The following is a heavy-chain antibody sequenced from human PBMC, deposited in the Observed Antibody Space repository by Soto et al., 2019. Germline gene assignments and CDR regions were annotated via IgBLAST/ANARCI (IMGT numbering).Heavy chain of an antibody. CDR2: ISAYNGNT. Sequence: ASVKVSCKASGYTFTSYGISWVRQAPGQGLEWMGWISAYNGNTNYAQKLQGRVTMTTDTSTSTAHMELRSLRSDDTAVYYCARASDDSSGYYYDLYYFDYWGQGTLVTVSS. D-gene: IGHD3-22*01. J-gene: IGHJ4*02. CDR3: ARASDDSSGYYYDLYYFDY. CDR1: GYTFTSYG. V-gene: IGHV1-18*01.